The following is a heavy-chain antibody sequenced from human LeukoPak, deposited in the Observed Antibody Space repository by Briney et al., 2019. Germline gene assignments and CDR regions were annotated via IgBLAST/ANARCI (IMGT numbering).Heavy chain of an antibody. CDR2: IYPGDSDN. V-gene: IGHV5-51*01. CDR1: GSSFITYW. J-gene: IGHJ5*02. D-gene: IGHD6-13*01. Sequence: GGSLKISCKGSGSSFITYWIGWVRQLPGKGLEWRGIIYPGDSDNRYSPSYEGQVTISADKSINTAYVQWSSLKASDTAIYYCVRQPAASAGGIDLWGLGTLVSVSS. CDR3: VRQPAASAGGIDL.